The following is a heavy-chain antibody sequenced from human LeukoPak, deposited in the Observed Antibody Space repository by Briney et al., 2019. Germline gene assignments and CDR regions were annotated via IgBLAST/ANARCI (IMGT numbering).Heavy chain of an antibody. D-gene: IGHD2-2*01. CDR2: IKQDGSEK. V-gene: IGHV3-7*01. J-gene: IGHJ4*02. CDR1: GFTFSSYA. CDR3: ASPRRGVPEAL. Sequence: GGSLRPSCAASGFTFSSYAMSWVRQAPGKGLEWVANIKQDGSEKYYVGSVRGRFTISRDNAKNSLYLQMNSLRAEDTAVYYCASPRRGVPEALWGQGTLVTVSS.